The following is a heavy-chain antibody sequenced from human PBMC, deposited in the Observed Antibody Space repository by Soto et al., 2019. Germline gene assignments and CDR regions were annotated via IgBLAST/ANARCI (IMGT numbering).Heavy chain of an antibody. CDR1: GGSISSSNW. D-gene: IGHD6-13*01. CDR3: ARGGSSWARREFDY. J-gene: IGHJ4*02. V-gene: IGHV4-4*02. Sequence: QVQLQESGPGLVKPSGTLSLTCAVAGGSISSSNWCSLVRQTPGKGLEWIGEIYHSGSTNYNPSLKSRVTISVDKSKNQFALKLSTVTAADTAVYYCARGGSSWARREFDYWGQGTLVTVSS. CDR2: IYHSGST.